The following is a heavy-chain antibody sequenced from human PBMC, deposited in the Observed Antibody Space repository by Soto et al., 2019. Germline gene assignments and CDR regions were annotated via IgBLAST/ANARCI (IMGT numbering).Heavy chain of an antibody. CDR1: GGSISSGGYY. CDR3: ARDVSGYDQLDH. Sequence: QVQLQESGPGLVKPSQTLSLTCTVSGGSISSGGYYWSWIRQNPGKGLEWIGYIYFSGTTYYNPSLKSRVTTSVDTSKNQFSLKVSSVTAADTAVYYCARDVSGYDQLDHWGQGTLVTVSS. CDR2: IYFSGTT. V-gene: IGHV4-31*03. D-gene: IGHD5-12*01. J-gene: IGHJ4*01.